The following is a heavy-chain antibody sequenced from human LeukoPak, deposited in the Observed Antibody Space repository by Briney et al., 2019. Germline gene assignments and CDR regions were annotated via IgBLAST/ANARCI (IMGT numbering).Heavy chain of an antibody. D-gene: IGHD6-19*01. Sequence: GASLKVSCKASGYTFTSYYMHWVRQAPGQGLEWMGIINPSGGSTSYAQKFQGRVTMTRDTSTSTVYMELSSLRSEDTAVYYCARVVAVAGTRREDAFDIWGQGTMVTVSS. V-gene: IGHV1-46*01. CDR3: ARVVAVAGTRREDAFDI. CDR1: GYTFTSYY. CDR2: INPSGGST. J-gene: IGHJ3*02.